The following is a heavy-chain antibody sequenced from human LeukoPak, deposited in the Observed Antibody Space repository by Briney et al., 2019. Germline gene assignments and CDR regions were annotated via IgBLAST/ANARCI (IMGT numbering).Heavy chain of an antibody. CDR1: GGSISSGGYY. V-gene: IGHV4-31*03. D-gene: IGHD2-2*01. CDR2: IYYSGST. Sequence: SETLSLTCTVSGGSISSGGYYWSWIHQHPGKGLEWLGYIYYSGSTYYNPSLKSRVTISVDTSKNQFSLKLSSVTAADTAVYYCARAEMCSSTSCRGGNWFDPWGQGTLVTVSS. CDR3: ARAEMCSSTSCRGGNWFDP. J-gene: IGHJ5*02.